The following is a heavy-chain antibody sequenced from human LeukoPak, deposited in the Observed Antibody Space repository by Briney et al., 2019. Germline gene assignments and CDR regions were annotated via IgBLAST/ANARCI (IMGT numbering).Heavy chain of an antibody. V-gene: IGHV4-38-2*02. CDR3: ARVRGSRVGYFDY. D-gene: IGHD1-26*01. J-gene: IGHJ4*02. Sequence: PSETLSLTCTVSGGSISSYYWSWIRQPPGKGLEWIGSIYHSGSTYYNPSLKSRVTISVDTSKNQFSLKLSSVTAADTAVYYCARVRGSRVGYFDYWGQGTLVTVSS. CDR2: IYHSGST. CDR1: GGSISSYY.